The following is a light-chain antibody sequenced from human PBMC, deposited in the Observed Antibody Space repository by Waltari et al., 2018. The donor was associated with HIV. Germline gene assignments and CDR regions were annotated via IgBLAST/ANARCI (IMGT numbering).Light chain of an antibody. Sequence: EIALTQSPATLSVYPGERALLSCRASQSVSRHLAWYQQKSGQGPRLLIYETSTRAAGTPGRFNGSGSGTDFVLTITDVEPGDVAVYYCQQRGTWPLVTFGGGTKVE. V-gene: IGKV3-11*01. J-gene: IGKJ4*01. CDR3: QQRGTWPLVT. CDR2: ETS. CDR1: QSVSRH.